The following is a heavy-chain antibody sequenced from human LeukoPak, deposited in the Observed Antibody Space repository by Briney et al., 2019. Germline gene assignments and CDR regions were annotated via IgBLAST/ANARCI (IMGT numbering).Heavy chain of an antibody. CDR1: GYTFTGYY. D-gene: IGHD4-17*01. CDR3: ARDSTTVTTLGVFDY. CDR2: INPNSGGT. V-gene: IGHV1-2*02. J-gene: IGHJ4*02. Sequence: ASVKVSCKASGYTFTGYYMHWVRQAPGQGLEWMGWINPNSGGTNYAQKFQGRVTMTRDTSISTAYMELSRLRSDDTAVYYCARDSTTVTTLGVFDYWGQGTLVTVSS.